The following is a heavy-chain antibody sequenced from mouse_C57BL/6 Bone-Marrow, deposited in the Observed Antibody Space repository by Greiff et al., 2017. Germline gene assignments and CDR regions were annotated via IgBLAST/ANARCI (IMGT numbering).Heavy chain of an antibody. Sequence: QVQLKQSGAELARPGASVKLSCKASGYTFTSYGISWVKQRTGQGLEWIGEIYPRSGNTYYNEKFKGKATLTADKSSSTAYMELRSLTSEDSAVXFCARGEIYYYGSSGYFDVWVTGTTVTVSS. CDR1: GYTFTSYG. CDR3: ARGEIYYYGSSGYFDV. J-gene: IGHJ1*03. CDR2: IYPRSGNT. D-gene: IGHD1-1*01. V-gene: IGHV1-81*01.